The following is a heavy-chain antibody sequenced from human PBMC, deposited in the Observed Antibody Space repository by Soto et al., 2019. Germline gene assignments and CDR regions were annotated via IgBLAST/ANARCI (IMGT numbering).Heavy chain of an antibody. CDR3: AKTSAAGKYYDGMDV. CDR1: GYIFTSYW. V-gene: IGHV5-51*01. CDR2: MYRGDSDT. J-gene: IGHJ6*02. Sequence: GESLNICCKGSGYIFTSYWICGRRQMPEKGLEWMVMMYRGDSDTRCNPAFQGQVTISADKSISTAYLQWSSLKASDTAMYYCAKTSAAGKYYDGMDVWGQGTTVTVSS. D-gene: IGHD6-13*01.